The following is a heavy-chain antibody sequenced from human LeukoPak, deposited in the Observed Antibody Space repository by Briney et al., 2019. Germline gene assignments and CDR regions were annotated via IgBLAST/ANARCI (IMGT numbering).Heavy chain of an antibody. CDR1: GGPISSYY. Sequence: SETLSLTCTVSGGPISSYYWSWIRQPPGKGLEWIGYIYYSWSTNYNPSLKSRVTISVDTSKNQFSLKLSSVTAADTAVYYCARDQNYYGSGRWFDPWGQGTLVTVSS. CDR2: IYYSWST. V-gene: IGHV4-59*01. CDR3: ARDQNYYGSGRWFDP. J-gene: IGHJ5*02. D-gene: IGHD3-10*01.